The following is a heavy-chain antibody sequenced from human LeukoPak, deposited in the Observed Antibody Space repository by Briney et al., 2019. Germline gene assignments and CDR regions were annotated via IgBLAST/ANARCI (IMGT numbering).Heavy chain of an antibody. CDR3: ARDSGGYNSDVDY. CDR2: ISSNGGST. V-gene: IGHV3-64*04. CDR1: GFTFSSYA. Sequence: PGGSLRLSCSASGFTFSSYAMHWVRQAPGKGLEYVSAISSNGGSTYYADSVKGRFTISRDNSKNTLYLQMNSLRAEDTAVYYCARDSGGYNSDVDYWGQGTLVTVSS. J-gene: IGHJ4*02. D-gene: IGHD5-24*01.